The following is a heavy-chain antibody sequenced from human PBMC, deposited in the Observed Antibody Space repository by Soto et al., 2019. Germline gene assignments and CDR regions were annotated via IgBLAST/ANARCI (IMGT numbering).Heavy chain of an antibody. CDR3: ARGLPMTTVVKGGNGDY. D-gene: IGHD4-17*01. CDR1: GGSFSGYY. CDR2: INHSGST. J-gene: IGHJ4*02. Sequence: SETLSLTCAVYGGSFSGYYWSWIRQPPGKGLEWIGEINHSGSTNYNPSLKSRVTISVDTSKNQFSLKLSSVTAADTAVYYCARGLPMTTVVKGGNGDYWGQGTLVTVSS. V-gene: IGHV4-34*01.